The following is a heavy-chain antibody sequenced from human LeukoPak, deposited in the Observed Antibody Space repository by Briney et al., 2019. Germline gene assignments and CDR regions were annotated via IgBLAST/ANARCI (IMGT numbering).Heavy chain of an antibody. CDR2: IYYSGST. V-gene: IGHV4-61*01. CDR3: ARAKMRYTATYYFDY. J-gene: IGHJ4*02. CDR1: GGSVSSGSYY. Sequence: SETLSLTCTVSGGSVSSGSYYWSWIRQPPGKGLEWIGYIYYSGSTNYNPSLKSRVTIPLDTSKNQFSLKLSSVTAADTAVYYCARAKMRYTATYYFDYWGQGTLVTVSS. D-gene: IGHD5-12*01.